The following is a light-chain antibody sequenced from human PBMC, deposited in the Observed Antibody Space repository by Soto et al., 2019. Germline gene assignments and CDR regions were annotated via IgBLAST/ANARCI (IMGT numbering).Light chain of an antibody. J-gene: IGKJ5*01. CDR1: QGISSY. CDR2: AAS. Sequence: DIQLTQSPSFLSASVGDRVSITCRASQGISSYLAWYQQKPGKAPKLLIYAASTLQGGVPSRFSGSGSGTDFTFTISSLQPEDIATYYCQQYSHLITFGQGTRLEIK. CDR3: QQYSHLIT. V-gene: IGKV1-9*01.